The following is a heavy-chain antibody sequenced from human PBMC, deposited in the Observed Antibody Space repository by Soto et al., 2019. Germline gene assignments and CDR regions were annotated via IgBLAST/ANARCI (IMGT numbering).Heavy chain of an antibody. V-gene: IGHV4-30-4*01. D-gene: IGHD2-21*02. CDR1: GGSIRSSLYY. J-gene: IGHJ5*02. CDR2: IFDSGIT. CDR3: ASQFCSGGACFNWFDP. Sequence: SETLSLTCTVSGGSIRSSLYYWSWIRQPPGKGLEWIGYIFDSGITHYNPSLKSRVVMSVDTSKIQFSLNLTSVTAADTAVYFCASQFCSGGACFNWFDPWGHGTLVTVSS.